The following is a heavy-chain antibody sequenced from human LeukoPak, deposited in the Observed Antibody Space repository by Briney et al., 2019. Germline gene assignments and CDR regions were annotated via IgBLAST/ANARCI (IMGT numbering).Heavy chain of an antibody. CDR2: IYSDGST. J-gene: IGHJ4*02. D-gene: IGHD1-26*01. CDR3: ARERGRGRDSPWFDY. V-gene: IGHV3-53*01. CDR1: GFIVSGDF. Sequence: GGSLRLSCAASGFIVSGDFMSWVRQAPGKGLEWVSVIYSDGSTYYADSVKGRFTISRDNSKNTLDLQMTGLSAKDTAVYYCARERGRGRDSPWFDYWGQGTLVTVSS.